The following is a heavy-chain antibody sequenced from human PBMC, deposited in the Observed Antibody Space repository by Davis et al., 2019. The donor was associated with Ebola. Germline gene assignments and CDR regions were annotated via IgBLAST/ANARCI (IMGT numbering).Heavy chain of an antibody. J-gene: IGHJ4*02. Sequence: PGGSLRLSCAASGFTFSSYSMNWVRQAPGKGLEWVSYISRSSDTIYYADSVRGRFTISRDTAKKSLYLQMNSLRDEDTATYYCARFCHYTDCSYFDYWGQGTMVAVSS. D-gene: IGHD2-15*01. CDR2: ISRSSDTI. CDR1: GFTFSSYS. CDR3: ARFCHYTDCSYFDY. V-gene: IGHV3-48*02.